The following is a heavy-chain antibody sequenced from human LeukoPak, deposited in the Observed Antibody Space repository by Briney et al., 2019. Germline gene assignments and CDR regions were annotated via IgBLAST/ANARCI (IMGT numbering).Heavy chain of an antibody. J-gene: IGHJ6*03. V-gene: IGHV3-23*01. CDR1: GFTFSSYA. CDR2: LTGSGGNT. CDR3: VKFRGIQHYNYHMDV. Sequence: GGSLRLSCAASGFTFSSYAMSWVRQAQGKGLDWVSVLTGSGGNTYYAESVKGRFTISRDNSKNTLSLQMNSLRAEDAAVYYWVKFRGIQHYNYHMDVWGRGTTVTVSS. D-gene: IGHD3-10*01.